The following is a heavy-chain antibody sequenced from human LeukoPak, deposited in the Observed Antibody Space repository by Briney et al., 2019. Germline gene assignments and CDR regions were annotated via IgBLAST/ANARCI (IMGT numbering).Heavy chain of an antibody. Sequence: SETLSLTCAVYGGSFSGYYWSWIRQPPGKGQEWIGEIKHSGSTNYNPSLKSRVTISVDTSKNQFSLKLSSVTAADTAVYYCAGVAVAGQGAFEIWGQETMVTVSS. CDR3: AGVAVAGQGAFEI. V-gene: IGHV4-34*01. D-gene: IGHD6-19*01. CDR1: GGSFSGYY. CDR2: IKHSGST. J-gene: IGHJ3*02.